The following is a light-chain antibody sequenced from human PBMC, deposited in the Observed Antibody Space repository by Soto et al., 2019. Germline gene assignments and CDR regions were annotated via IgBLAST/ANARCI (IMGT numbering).Light chain of an antibody. Sequence: DIQMTQSPSSLSASVGDRVTITCRAGQSITSYLNWYQQKPGKSPKLLIYGASTLQSGVPSRFSGSGSGTDFTLTSSSLQPEDFANYYCQQSDSTPLTLGQGTRLEIK. J-gene: IGKJ5*01. CDR2: GAS. CDR3: QQSDSTPLT. CDR1: QSITSY. V-gene: IGKV1-39*01.